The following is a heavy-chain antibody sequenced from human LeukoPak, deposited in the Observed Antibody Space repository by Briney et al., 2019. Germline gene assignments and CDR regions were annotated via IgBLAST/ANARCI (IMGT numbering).Heavy chain of an antibody. Sequence: TGGSLRLSCAVSGFTFSSYGMHGVRQAPGKGLEWGAVIWYDGSNKYYADSVKGRFSSSRDNSKNTLNLQMNSLRAEDTAVYYCARVEGSNWGYYYGMDVWGQGTTVTVSS. J-gene: IGHJ6*02. D-gene: IGHD7-27*01. CDR2: IWYDGSNK. CDR1: GFTFSSYG. CDR3: ARVEGSNWGYYYGMDV. V-gene: IGHV3-33*01.